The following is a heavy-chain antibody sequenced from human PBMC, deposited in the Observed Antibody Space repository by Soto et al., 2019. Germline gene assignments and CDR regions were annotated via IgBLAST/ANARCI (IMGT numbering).Heavy chain of an antibody. Sequence: GGSLRLSCAASGFTFSSYSMVWVRQAPGRGLEWVSSISGSGGSTVYAESVKGRFTISRDKSTNTVYMQMNSLRVEDTAIYYCAIGNGCYYDNSKTAFEAFDIWGQGTKVTVSS. J-gene: IGHJ3*02. CDR3: AIGNGCYYDNSKTAFEAFDI. CDR1: GFTFSSYS. V-gene: IGHV3-23*01. D-gene: IGHD3-22*01. CDR2: ISGSGGST.